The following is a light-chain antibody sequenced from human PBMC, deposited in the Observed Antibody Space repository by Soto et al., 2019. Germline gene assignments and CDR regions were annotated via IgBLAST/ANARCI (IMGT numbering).Light chain of an antibody. CDR1: QSVSNNY. Sequence: EIVLTQSPGTLSLSPGERATLSCRASQSVSNNYLSWYQQKPGQAPRLLIYGVSNRAPGIPDRFSGSGSGTDITLTISRLEPEDFAVYYCHQSGDSPTFGQGTKVDIK. CDR2: GVS. V-gene: IGKV3-20*01. J-gene: IGKJ1*01. CDR3: HQSGDSPT.